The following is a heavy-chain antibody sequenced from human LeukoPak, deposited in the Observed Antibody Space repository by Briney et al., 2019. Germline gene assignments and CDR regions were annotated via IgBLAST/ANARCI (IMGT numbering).Heavy chain of an antibody. V-gene: IGHV1-18*01. Sequence: GASVKVSCKASGYTFTSYGISWVRQAPGQGLEWMGWISAYNGNTNYAQKLQGRVTMTTDTSTSTAYMELRSLRSDDTAVYYCARDHMIVVVGPREGYDYWGQGTLVTVSS. J-gene: IGHJ4*02. CDR2: ISAYNGNT. CDR1: GYTFTSYG. CDR3: ARDHMIVVVGPREGYDY. D-gene: IGHD3-22*01.